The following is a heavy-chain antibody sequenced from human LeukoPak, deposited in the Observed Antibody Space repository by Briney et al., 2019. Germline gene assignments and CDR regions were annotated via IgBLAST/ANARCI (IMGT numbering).Heavy chain of an antibody. V-gene: IGHV4-59*12. J-gene: IGHJ6*03. Sequence: SETLSLTCTVSGGSISSYYWSWIRQPPGEGLEWIGYIYYSGGANYNPSLKSRVTISVDTSKNQFSLTLSSVTAADTAVYYCARAPYHYYYYYMDVWGKGTTVTVSS. CDR1: GGSISSYY. CDR3: ARAPYHYYYYYMDV. CDR2: IYYSGGA. D-gene: IGHD2-2*01.